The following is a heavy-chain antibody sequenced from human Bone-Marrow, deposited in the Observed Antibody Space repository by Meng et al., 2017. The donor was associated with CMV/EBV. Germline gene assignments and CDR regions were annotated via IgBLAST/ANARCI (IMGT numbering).Heavy chain of an antibody. D-gene: IGHD4-23*01. CDR2: ISSSGSTI. J-gene: IGHJ4*01. CDR1: GFTFSDYY. Sequence: GESLKISCAASGFTFSDYYMGWIRQAPGKGLEWVSYISSSGSTIYYADSVKGRFTISRDNSKNSLYLQMNSLRADDTAVYYCARDRGTRDYGGNSDFDYWGQGTMVTVSS. CDR3: ARDRGTRDYGGNSDFDY. V-gene: IGHV3-11*04.